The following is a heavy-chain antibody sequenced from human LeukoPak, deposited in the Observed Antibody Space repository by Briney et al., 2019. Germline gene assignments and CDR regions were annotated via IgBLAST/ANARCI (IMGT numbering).Heavy chain of an antibody. CDR3: ARGYGVVNYYYYGMDV. J-gene: IGHJ6*02. CDR2: IYYTGST. Sequence: SETLSLTCTVSGGSISSYYWSWIRQPPGKGLEWIGYIYYTGSTNYNPSLKSRVTISVDTSKNQFSLKLSSVTAADTAVYYCARGYGVVNYYYYGMDVWGQGTTVTVSS. V-gene: IGHV4-59*12. CDR1: GGSISSYY. D-gene: IGHD3-3*01.